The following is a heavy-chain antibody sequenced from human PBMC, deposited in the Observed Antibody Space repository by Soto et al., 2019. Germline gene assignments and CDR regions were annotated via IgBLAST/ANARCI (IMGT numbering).Heavy chain of an antibody. CDR1: GGTFRGYA. CDR2: IIPIFGTA. V-gene: IGHV1-69*13. Sequence: SVKVACNASGGTFRGYAISCVRQAPGQGLDWMGGIIPIFGTANYAQKFQGRVRITADESTSTAYRELSSLRSEYTAVYSLARLFQSEDNPGSDDYHGRDVGRKGPTVTVSS. D-gene: IGHD2-21*01. CDR3: ARLFQSEDNPGSDDYHGRDV. J-gene: IGHJ6*04.